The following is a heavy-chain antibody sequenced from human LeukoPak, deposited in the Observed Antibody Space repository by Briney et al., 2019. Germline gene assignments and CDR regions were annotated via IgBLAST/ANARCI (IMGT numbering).Heavy chain of an antibody. V-gene: IGHV4-59*01. Sequence: SDTLSLTCTVSGGSISSYYWSWIRQPPGKGLEWIGYIYYSGSTNYNPSLKSRVTISVDTSKNQFSLKLSSVTAADTAVYYCARDGRSGSYHLDYWGQGTLVTVSS. J-gene: IGHJ4*02. CDR3: ARDGRSGSYHLDY. CDR2: IYYSGST. D-gene: IGHD1-26*01. CDR1: GGSISSYY.